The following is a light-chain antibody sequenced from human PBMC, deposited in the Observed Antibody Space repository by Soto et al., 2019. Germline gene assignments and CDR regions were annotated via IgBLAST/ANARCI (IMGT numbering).Light chain of an antibody. CDR2: GAS. CDR1: RSVSSN. J-gene: IGKJ2*01. Sequence: ETLMTQSPATLSVSPGERVTLSCRASRSVSSNLAWYQQKPGQAPRLLLYGASTRATGIPARFSGSGSGTEFTLTISSLQSEDFAVYYCQQYNNWPPYTFGQGTKLEIK. V-gene: IGKV3-15*01. CDR3: QQYNNWPPYT.